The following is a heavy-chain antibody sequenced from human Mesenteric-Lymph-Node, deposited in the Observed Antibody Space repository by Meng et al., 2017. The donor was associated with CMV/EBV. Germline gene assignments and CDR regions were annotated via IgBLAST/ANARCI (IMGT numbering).Heavy chain of an antibody. Sequence: TCTVSGGSISSYYWSWIRQPPGKGLEWIGYIYYSGSTYYNPSLKSRVTISVETSKNQFSLKLSSVTAADTAVYYCARARADILFPDYWGQGTLVTVSS. CDR3: ARARADILFPDY. V-gene: IGHV4-59*06. D-gene: IGHD3-9*01. J-gene: IGHJ4*02. CDR1: GGSISSYY. CDR2: IYYSGST.